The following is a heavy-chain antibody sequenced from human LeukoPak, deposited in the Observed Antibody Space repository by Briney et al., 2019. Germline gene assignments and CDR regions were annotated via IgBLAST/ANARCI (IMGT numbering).Heavy chain of an antibody. J-gene: IGHJ4*02. V-gene: IGHV4-38-2*02. CDR1: GYSISGGYY. D-gene: IGHD3-10*02. Sequence: SETLSLTCTVSGYSISGGYYWAWIRQPPGRGLEWIGSMYHSGSTYYNPSLKSRVTISVDTSKNQFSLNLTSVTAADTAVYYCARVISSNYVGYYFDSWGQGTLVTVSS. CDR3: ARVISSNYVGYYFDS. CDR2: MYHSGST.